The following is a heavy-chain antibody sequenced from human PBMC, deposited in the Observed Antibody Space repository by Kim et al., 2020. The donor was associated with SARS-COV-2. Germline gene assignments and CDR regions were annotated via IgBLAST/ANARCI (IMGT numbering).Heavy chain of an antibody. V-gene: IGHV3-48*02. D-gene: IGHD3-10*01. CDR3: ATELWFGELLYEGNDY. J-gene: IGHJ4*02. CDR2: ISSSSSTI. Sequence: GGSLRLSCAASGFTFSSYSMNWVRQAPGKGLEWVSYISSSSSTIYYADSVKGRFTISRDNAKNSLYLQMNSLRDEDTAVYYCATELWFGELLYEGNDYWGQGTLVTVSS. CDR1: GFTFSSYS.